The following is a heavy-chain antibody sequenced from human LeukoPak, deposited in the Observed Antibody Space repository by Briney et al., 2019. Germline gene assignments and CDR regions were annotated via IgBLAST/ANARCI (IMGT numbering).Heavy chain of an antibody. CDR1: GFIFNNYA. Sequence: GGSLRLSCAASGFIFNNYAMQWVRQAPGKGLEWVAIISFDGRNEYYTDSVKGRFTVSRDSSENTVHLQMNSLRPEDTAVYYCAREGYYAFDIWGQGTMVTVSS. J-gene: IGHJ3*02. CDR2: ISFDGRNE. D-gene: IGHD3-22*01. V-gene: IGHV3-30-3*01. CDR3: AREGYYAFDI.